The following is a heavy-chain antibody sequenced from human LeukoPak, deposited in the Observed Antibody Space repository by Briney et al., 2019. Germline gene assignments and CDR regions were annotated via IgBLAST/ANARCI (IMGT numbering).Heavy chain of an antibody. CDR1: GFTFSIYA. Sequence: GGSLRLSCAASGFTFSIYAMHWVRQAPGKGLEYVSAITSNGDSTFYANSVKGRFTISRDNSKNTLYLQMNSLRAEDTAVYYCAKGYDFLDYWGQGTLVTVSS. CDR2: ITSNGDST. D-gene: IGHD3-3*01. CDR3: AKGYDFLDY. J-gene: IGHJ4*02. V-gene: IGHV3-64*01.